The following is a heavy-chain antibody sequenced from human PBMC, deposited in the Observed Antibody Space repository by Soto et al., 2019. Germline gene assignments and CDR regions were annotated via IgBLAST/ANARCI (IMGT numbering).Heavy chain of an antibody. CDR2: IYYSGST. V-gene: IGHV4-59*01. J-gene: IGHJ6*03. CDR3: ARVSSSSSWYPYYYYYMDV. CDR1: GGSISSYY. D-gene: IGHD6-13*01. Sequence: SETLSLTCTVSGGSISSYYWSWTRQPPGKGLEWIGYIYYSGSTNYNPSLKSRVTISVDTSKNQFSLKLSSVTAADTAVYYCARVSSSSSWYPYYYYYMDVWGKGTTVTVSS.